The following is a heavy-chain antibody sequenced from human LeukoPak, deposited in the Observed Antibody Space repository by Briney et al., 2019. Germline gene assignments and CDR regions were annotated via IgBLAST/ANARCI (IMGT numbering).Heavy chain of an antibody. CDR3: ARDEVYGEQYYFDY. Sequence: GGSLRLSCAASGFTFSTYTMNWGRQAPGKGLEWVPSISSSSTYIYYADSVKGRFTISRDNAKNSLYLQMNSLRAEDTAVYYCARDEVYGEQYYFDYWGQGTLVTVSS. V-gene: IGHV3-21*01. D-gene: IGHD4/OR15-4a*01. J-gene: IGHJ4*02. CDR1: GFTFSTYT. CDR2: ISSSSTYI.